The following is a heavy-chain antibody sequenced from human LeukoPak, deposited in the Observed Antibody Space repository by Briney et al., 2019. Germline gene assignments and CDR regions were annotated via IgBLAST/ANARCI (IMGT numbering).Heavy chain of an antibody. V-gene: IGHV1-2*02. Sequence: GASVKVSCKASGYTFTGYYMHWVRQAPGQGLEWMGWINPNSGGTNYAQKFQGRVTMTRDTSISTAYMELSRLRSDDTAVYYCARDHFTGYYGSGSYYFDYWGQGTLVTVSS. CDR1: GYTFTGYY. J-gene: IGHJ4*02. CDR2: INPNSGGT. CDR3: ARDHFTGYYGSGSYYFDY. D-gene: IGHD3-10*01.